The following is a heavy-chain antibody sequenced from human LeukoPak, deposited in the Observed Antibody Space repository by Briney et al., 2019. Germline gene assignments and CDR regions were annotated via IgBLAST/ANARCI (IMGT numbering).Heavy chain of an antibody. Sequence: PGGSLRLSCAASGFTFSSYGMHWVRQAPGKGLEWVAVIWYDGSKKNSADSVKGRFTIARDNSKNTLYLQMNSLRAEDTAVYYCAKGLVPAAGKNYYYGMDVWGQGTTVTVSS. CDR2: IWYDGSKK. V-gene: IGHV3-33*06. J-gene: IGHJ6*02. D-gene: IGHD2-2*01. CDR1: GFTFSSYG. CDR3: AKGLVPAAGKNYYYGMDV.